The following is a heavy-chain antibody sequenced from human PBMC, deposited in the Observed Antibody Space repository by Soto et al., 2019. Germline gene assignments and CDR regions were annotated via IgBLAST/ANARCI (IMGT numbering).Heavy chain of an antibody. J-gene: IGHJ5*02. CDR1: GGSFSGYY. CDR3: ARGIRKVVPAAIRSRWFDP. CDR2: INHSGST. Sequence: PSETLSLTCAVYGGSFSGYYWSWIRQPPGKGLEWIGEINHSGSTNYNPSLKSRVTISVDTSKNQFSLKLSSVTAADTAVYYCARGIRKVVPAAIRSRWFDPWGQGTLVTVYS. D-gene: IGHD2-2*02. V-gene: IGHV4-34*01.